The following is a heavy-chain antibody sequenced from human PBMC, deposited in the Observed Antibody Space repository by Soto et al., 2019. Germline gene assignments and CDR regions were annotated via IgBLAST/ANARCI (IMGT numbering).Heavy chain of an antibody. CDR2: INPSGGST. CDR1: GYTFTSYY. V-gene: IGHV1-46*04. CDR3: ARGWPVVVTAPAYWFDH. Sequence: QVQLVQSGAEVKKPGASVKVSCKASGYTFTSYYMHWVRQAPGQGLEWMGIINPSGGSTRYAQKVLGSVTMIRERYPSTCNSELSCLRCEDTAVYYCARGWPVVVTAPAYWFDHWGQGTLVTVFS. J-gene: IGHJ5*02. D-gene: IGHD2-21*02.